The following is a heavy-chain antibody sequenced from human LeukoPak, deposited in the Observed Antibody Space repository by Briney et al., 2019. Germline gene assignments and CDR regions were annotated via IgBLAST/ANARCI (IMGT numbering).Heavy chain of an antibody. CDR3: ARSPGVVVPAAEGYYGMDV. Sequence: ASVKVSCKASGGTFSSYAISWVRQAPGQGLEWMGRIIPILGIANYAQKYQGRVTITADKSTSTAYMELSSLRSEDTAVYYCARSPGVVVPAAEGYYGMDVWGQGTTVTVSS. J-gene: IGHJ6*02. D-gene: IGHD2-2*01. CDR1: GGTFSSYA. CDR2: IIPILGIA. V-gene: IGHV1-69*04.